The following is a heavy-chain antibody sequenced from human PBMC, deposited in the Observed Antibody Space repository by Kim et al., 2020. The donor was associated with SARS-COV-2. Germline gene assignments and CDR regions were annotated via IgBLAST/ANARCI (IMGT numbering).Heavy chain of an antibody. CDR3: ARQYWTTGSGSYLDSYYYYGMDV. D-gene: IGHD3-10*01. V-gene: IGHV1-69*13. Sequence: SVKVSCKASGGTFSSYAISWVRQAPGQGLEWMGGIIPIFGTANYAQKFQGRVTITADESTSTAYMELSSLRSEDTAVYYCARQYWTTGSGSYLDSYYYYGMDVWGQGTTVTVSS. J-gene: IGHJ6*02. CDR2: IIPIFGTA. CDR1: GGTFSSYA.